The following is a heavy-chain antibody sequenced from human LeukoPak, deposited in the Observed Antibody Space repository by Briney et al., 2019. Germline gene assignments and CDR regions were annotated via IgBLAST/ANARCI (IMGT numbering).Heavy chain of an antibody. CDR3: AKDTNRSYYDSSGPYFDY. CDR1: GLTFSSHG. Sequence: TGRSLRLSCAPYGLTFSSHGMHSVRQAPGKGLEWVAVISYDGSNKYYADSVNGRYTISRDNSKSTLYLQMNSLRDEDTVVYYCAKDTNRSYYDSSGPYFDYWGQGTLVTVSS. V-gene: IGHV3-30*18. CDR2: ISYDGSNK. D-gene: IGHD3-22*01. J-gene: IGHJ4*02.